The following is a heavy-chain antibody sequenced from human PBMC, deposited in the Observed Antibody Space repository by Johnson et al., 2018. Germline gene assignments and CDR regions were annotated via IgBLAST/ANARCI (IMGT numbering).Heavy chain of an antibody. CDR1: GGSFSGYY. CDR3: ARSTGWQPLVWFDP. J-gene: IGHJ5*02. CDR2: INHSGST. D-gene: IGHD6-13*01. Sequence: QVQLQQWGAGLLKPSETLSLTCAVYGGSFSGYYWSWIRQPPGKGLEWIGEINHSGSTNYNPSLKSRVTISVDTSKNQFSLKLSSLTAADPAVYYCARSTGWQPLVWFDPWGQGTLVTGSS. V-gene: IGHV4-34*01.